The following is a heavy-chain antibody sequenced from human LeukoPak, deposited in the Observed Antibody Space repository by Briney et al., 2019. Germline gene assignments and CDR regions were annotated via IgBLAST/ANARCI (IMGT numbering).Heavy chain of an antibody. V-gene: IGHV3-66*04. CDR1: EFNVSSNY. D-gene: IGHD1-14*01. Sequence: GGSLRLSCTASEFNVSSNYISWIRQAPGGRLEWLSVIYYNGITFYSDSVKGRFTISRDTSKHTVYLQMNSLRGEDPAMYYCARHAFRSQYNPNDLWGQGTLVTVSS. J-gene: IGHJ4*02. CDR3: ARHAFRSQYNPNDL. CDR2: IYYNGIT.